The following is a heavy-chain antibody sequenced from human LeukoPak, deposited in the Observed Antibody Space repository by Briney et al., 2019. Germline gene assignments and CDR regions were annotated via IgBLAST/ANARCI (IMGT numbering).Heavy chain of an antibody. Sequence: PSETLSLTCSVSGGSLTTTAYYWGWIRQPPGKGLEWIGNIFYSGSTYHNPSLKSRLTKSVDTSKNQFSLNLTSVTAADTAVYYCARLGYSSGFIDYWGQGTLVTVSS. V-gene: IGHV4-39*01. CDR1: GGSLTTTAYY. J-gene: IGHJ4*02. D-gene: IGHD2-15*01. CDR2: IFYSGST. CDR3: ARLGYSSGFIDY.